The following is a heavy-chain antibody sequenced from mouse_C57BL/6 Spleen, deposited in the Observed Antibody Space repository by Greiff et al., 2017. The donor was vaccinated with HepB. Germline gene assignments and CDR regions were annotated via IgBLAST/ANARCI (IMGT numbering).Heavy chain of an antibody. V-gene: IGHV1-82*01. D-gene: IGHD2-5*01. Sequence: VQLQQPGTELVKPGASVKLSCKASGYTFTSYWMHWVKQRPGKGLEWIGRIYPGDGDTNYNGKFKGKATLTADKSSSTAYMQLSSLTSEDSAVYFCARSQSNPCAMDYWGQGTSVTVSS. CDR2: IYPGDGDT. CDR1: GYTFTSYW. CDR3: ARSQSNPCAMDY. J-gene: IGHJ4*01.